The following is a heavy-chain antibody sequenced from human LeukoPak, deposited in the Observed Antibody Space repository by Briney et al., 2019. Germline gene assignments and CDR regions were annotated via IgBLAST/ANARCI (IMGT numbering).Heavy chain of an antibody. Sequence: GGPLRPPGPALDSILRNAWMTGVRKAPGKGLEGFGRFKSRTDGGTSDYAAPVKGRFTISRDDSKSTLYLQLNSLRTEDTAVYYCTTEEQLVYDYWGQGTLVTVSS. CDR1: DSILRNAW. D-gene: IGHD6-13*01. J-gene: IGHJ4*02. CDR2: FKSRTDGGTS. CDR3: TTEEQLVYDY. V-gene: IGHV3-15*01.